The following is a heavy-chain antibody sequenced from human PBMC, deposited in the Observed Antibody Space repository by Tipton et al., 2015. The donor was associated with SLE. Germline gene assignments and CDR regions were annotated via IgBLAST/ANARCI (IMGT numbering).Heavy chain of an antibody. V-gene: IGHV4-39*01. CDR1: GASIISSSYY. J-gene: IGHJ6*02. CDR3: ARLIRGMDV. D-gene: IGHD3-22*01. Sequence: TLSLTCTVSGASIISSSYYWGWIRQPPGKGLEWIGTISYSGSTYYNPSLKSRVTISVDTSKNQFSLKLSSVTAADTAMYYCARLIRGMDVWGQGTTVTVSS. CDR2: ISYSGST.